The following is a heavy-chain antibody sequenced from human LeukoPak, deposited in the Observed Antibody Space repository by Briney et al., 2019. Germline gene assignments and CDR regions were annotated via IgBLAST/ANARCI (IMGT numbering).Heavy chain of an antibody. CDR1: GGSFSGYY. Sequence: PSETLSLTCAVYGGSFSGYYWSWIRQPPGKGLEWIGEINHSGSTNYNPSLKSRVTISVDTSKNQFSLKLSSVTAADTAVYYCARVGITLVGGFVLRTAGYYCSGRAGWGKGPTVTVS. CDR2: INHSGST. CDR3: ARVGITLVGGFVLRTAGYYCSGRAG. V-gene: IGHV4-34*01. J-gene: IGHJ6*04. D-gene: IGHD3-10*01.